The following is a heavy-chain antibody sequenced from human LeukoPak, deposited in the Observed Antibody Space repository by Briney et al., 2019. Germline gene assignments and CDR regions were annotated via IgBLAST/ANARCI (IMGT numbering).Heavy chain of an antibody. D-gene: IGHD1-26*01. Sequence: GGSLRLSCAASGFTFSIYSMICVREARGEGVEWVSSISSSSSYIYYADSVKGRFTISRDNAKNSLYLQMNSLRAEDTAVYYCAREWGDGVGATDHFDYWGQGTLVTVSS. V-gene: IGHV3-21*01. CDR1: GFTFSIYS. CDR2: ISSSSSYI. CDR3: AREWGDGVGATDHFDY. J-gene: IGHJ4*02.